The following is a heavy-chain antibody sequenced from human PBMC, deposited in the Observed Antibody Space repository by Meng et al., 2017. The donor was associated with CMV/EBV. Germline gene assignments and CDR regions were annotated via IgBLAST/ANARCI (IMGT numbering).Heavy chain of an antibody. J-gene: IGHJ4*02. CDR1: GGSISSGDYY. Sequence: VQLKESGPGLVKPSQTLSLTCTVSGGSISSGDYYWSWIRQPPGKGLEWIGYIYYSGSTYYNPSLKSRVTISVDTSKNQFSLKLSSVTAADTAVYYCARMPRDGYNYIDYWGQGTLVTVSS. V-gene: IGHV4-30-4*08. CDR2: IYYSGST. CDR3: ARMPRDGYNYIDY. D-gene: IGHD5-24*01.